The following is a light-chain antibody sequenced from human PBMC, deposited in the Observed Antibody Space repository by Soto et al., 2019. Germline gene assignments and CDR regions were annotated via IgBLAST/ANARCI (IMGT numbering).Light chain of an antibody. J-gene: IGKJ5*01. V-gene: IGKV3-11*01. CDR3: KNSVNWPSP. CDR2: DAS. CDR1: QSTSFY. Sequence: ILLIQYRAELPLSPGQSATLSCRASQSTSFYLPWYRRNPAQAPRLLTYDASNRATGVPDRFSGSGSGKDFSFTFRRLEPENFAVYTFKNSVNWPSPLGQGNRL.